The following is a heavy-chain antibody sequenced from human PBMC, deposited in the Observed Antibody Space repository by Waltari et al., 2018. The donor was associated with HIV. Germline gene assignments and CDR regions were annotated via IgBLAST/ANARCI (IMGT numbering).Heavy chain of an antibody. Sequence: EVQLVESGGGLVQPGGSLRLSCAASGFTFSTYAMSWVRQAPGKGLEWVAAVGDTGNSVYYADSVKGRFNISRDNSRNNQFLQMNSLRDEESAIYYCAKDGHNNIGSSYFDYWGQGTLVTVSS. CDR1: GFTFSTYA. CDR2: VGDTGNSV. J-gene: IGHJ4*02. CDR3: AKDGHNNIGSSYFDY. D-gene: IGHD3-10*01. V-gene: IGHV3-23*04.